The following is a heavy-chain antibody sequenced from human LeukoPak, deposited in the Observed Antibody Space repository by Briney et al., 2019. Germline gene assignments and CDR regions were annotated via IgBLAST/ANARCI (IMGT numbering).Heavy chain of an antibody. CDR3: ARGYYDSSGYWGHWFDP. Sequence: PSETLSLTCTVSGGSISSYYWSWIRQPPGKGLEWIGYIYYSGSTNYNPSLKSRVTISVDTSKNQFSLKLSSVTAADTAVYYCARGYYDSSGYWGHWFDPWGQGTLVTVSS. CDR2: IYYSGST. CDR1: GGSISSYY. V-gene: IGHV4-59*01. J-gene: IGHJ5*02. D-gene: IGHD3-22*01.